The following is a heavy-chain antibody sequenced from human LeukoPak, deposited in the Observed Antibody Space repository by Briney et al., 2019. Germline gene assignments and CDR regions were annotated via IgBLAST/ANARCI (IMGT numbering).Heavy chain of an antibody. CDR3: ARDNCSGGSCYSVNWFDP. J-gene: IGHJ5*02. CDR2: IYYSGST. D-gene: IGHD2-15*01. V-gene: IGHV4-59*01. CDR1: GGSISSYY. Sequence: SETLSLTCTVSGGSISSYYWSWIRRPPGKGLEWIGYIYYSGSTNYNPSLKSRVTISVDTSKNQFSLKLSSVTAADTAVYYCARDNCSGGSCYSVNWFDPWGQGTLVTVSS.